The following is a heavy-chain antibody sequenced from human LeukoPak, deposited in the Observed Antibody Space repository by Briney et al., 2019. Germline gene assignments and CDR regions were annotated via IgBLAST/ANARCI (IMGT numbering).Heavy chain of an antibody. V-gene: IGHV1-2*02. Sequence: ASVKVSCKASGYTFTGYYMHWVRQAPGQGLEWMGWINPNSGGTNYAQKFQGRVTMTRDTSISTAYMELSRLRSDDTAVYYCARVPQLIRYFDWRPHYDAFDIWGQGTMVTVSS. CDR2: INPNSGGT. J-gene: IGHJ3*02. CDR1: GYTFTGYY. D-gene: IGHD3-9*01. CDR3: ARVPQLIRYFDWRPHYDAFDI.